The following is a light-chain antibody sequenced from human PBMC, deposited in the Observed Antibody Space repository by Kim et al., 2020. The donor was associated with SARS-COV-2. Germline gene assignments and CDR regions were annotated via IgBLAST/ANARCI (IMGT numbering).Light chain of an antibody. V-gene: IGLV3-19*01. Sequence: ALGQKVRITCQGNSLRKYYSSWYQQKPGQAPVLVMYGYNKRPSGIPDRFSGSSSGNTASLTITGAQAEDEADYYCNCRDSSGNHKVFGGGTQLTVL. CDR3: NCRDSSGNHKV. J-gene: IGLJ2*01. CDR1: SLRKYY. CDR2: GYN.